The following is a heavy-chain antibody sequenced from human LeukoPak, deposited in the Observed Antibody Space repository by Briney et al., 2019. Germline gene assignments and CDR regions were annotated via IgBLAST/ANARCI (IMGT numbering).Heavy chain of an antibody. Sequence: PGGSLRLSCAASGXTFSSYWMQWVRQAPGKGLVWVSRVSGDGSTTSYADPVKGRFTISRDNAKNTLYLQMHSLRAEDTAVYYCARNIASGGDYWGQGTLVTVSS. D-gene: IGHD6-13*01. CDR2: VSGDGSTT. CDR3: ARNIASGGDY. CDR1: GXTFSSYW. V-gene: IGHV3-74*01. J-gene: IGHJ4*02.